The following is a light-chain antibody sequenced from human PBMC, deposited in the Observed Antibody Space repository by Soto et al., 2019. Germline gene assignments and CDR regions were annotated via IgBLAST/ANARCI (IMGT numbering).Light chain of an antibody. CDR1: QSVSSY. J-gene: IGKJ1*01. CDR3: QQRSNWPWT. CDR2: DAS. V-gene: IGKV3-11*01. Sequence: EIVLTQSPATLSLSPGERATLSCRASQSVSSYLAWYQQKPGQAPRLLIYDASNRATGIPARFSGSGSVTDFNLTISSLEPEDFAAYYCQQRSNWPWTFGQGSKVEIK.